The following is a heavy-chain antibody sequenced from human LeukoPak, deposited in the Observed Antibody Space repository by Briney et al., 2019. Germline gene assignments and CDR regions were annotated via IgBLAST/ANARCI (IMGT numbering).Heavy chain of an antibody. CDR3: ARGPDYGSGSYYNYYYYGMDV. D-gene: IGHD3-10*01. V-gene: IGHV1-2*02. Sequence: GASVKVSCKASGYTFTGYYMHWVRQAPGQGPEWMGWINPNSGGTNYAQKFQGRVTMTRDTSISTAYMELSRLRSDDTAVYYCARGPDYGSGSYYNYYYYGMDVWGQGTTVTVSS. CDR2: INPNSGGT. CDR1: GYTFTGYY. J-gene: IGHJ6*02.